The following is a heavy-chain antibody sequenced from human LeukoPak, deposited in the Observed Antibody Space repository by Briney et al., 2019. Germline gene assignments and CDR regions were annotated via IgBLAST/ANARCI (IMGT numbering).Heavy chain of an antibody. CDR2: IDGSGYTT. CDR1: GFTFSTYG. J-gene: IGHJ4*02. CDR3: AKDGARRETLYYYGSGIGVY. Sequence: GGSLRLSCAASGFTFSTYGMTWVRQAPGKGPEWVSGIDGSGYTTKYADSVKGRFTISRDNSKNTLYLQMNSLRAEDTAVYYCAKDGARRETLYYYGSGIGVYWGQGTLVTVSS. V-gene: IGHV3-23*01. D-gene: IGHD3-10*01.